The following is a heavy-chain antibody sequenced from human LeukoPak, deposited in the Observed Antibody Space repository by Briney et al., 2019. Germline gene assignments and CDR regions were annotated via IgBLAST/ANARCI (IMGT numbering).Heavy chain of an antibody. CDR2: IYYSGST. J-gene: IGHJ5*02. Sequence: SETLSLTCTVSGGSIGSSSYYWGWIRQPPGKGLEWIGSIYYSGSTYYNPSLKSRVTISVDTSKNQFSLKLSSVTAADTAVYYCARRVQYCSSTSCYTNWFDPWGQGTLVTVSS. CDR3: ARRVQYCSSTSCYTNWFDP. CDR1: GGSIGSSSYY. D-gene: IGHD2-2*02. V-gene: IGHV4-39*01.